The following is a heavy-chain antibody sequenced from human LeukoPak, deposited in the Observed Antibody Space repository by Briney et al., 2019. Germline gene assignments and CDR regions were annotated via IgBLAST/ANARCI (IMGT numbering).Heavy chain of an antibody. J-gene: IGHJ4*02. Sequence: GRSLRLSCAAPGFTFEEHVTAWVRKTPGKGLGGVAGISWNRGKIGYADSVKGRFTISRDNAKNSVYLQMSSLRAEDTALYYCAKDISLGGNSGGFDCWGQGTQVTVSS. V-gene: IGHV3-9*01. D-gene: IGHD4-23*01. CDR3: AKDISLGGNSGGFDC. CDR1: GFTFEEHV. CDR2: ISWNRGKI.